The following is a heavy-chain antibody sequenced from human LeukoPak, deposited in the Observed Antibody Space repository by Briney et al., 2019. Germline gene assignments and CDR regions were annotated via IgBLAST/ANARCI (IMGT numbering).Heavy chain of an antibody. CDR2: ISYDGSKK. Sequence: GRSMRLSCAASGFTFSSYGMHWDRQAPGKGLEWVAVISYDGSKKYYADSVKGRFTISRDNSKNTLYLQMNSLRAEDTAVYYCAKIIGVQQQLVDYWGQGTLVTVSS. CDR3: AKIIGVQQQLVDY. CDR1: GFTFSSYG. J-gene: IGHJ4*02. D-gene: IGHD6-13*01. V-gene: IGHV3-30*18.